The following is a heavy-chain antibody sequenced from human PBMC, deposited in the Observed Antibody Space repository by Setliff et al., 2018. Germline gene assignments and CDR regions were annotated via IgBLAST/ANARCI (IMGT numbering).Heavy chain of an antibody. V-gene: IGHV1-18*01. J-gene: IGHJ4*02. CDR2: INNYNFNT. CDR1: GYKFTNYG. Sequence: ASVKVSCKASGYKFTNYGVTWVRHAPGQGLEWIGWINNYNFNTNYAQKLQGRVTMTTDTSTSTAYMELMSLRAEDTDVYYCARINFYVSSGYYYAPELWGQGTTVTVSS. D-gene: IGHD3-22*01. CDR3: ARINFYVSSGYYYAPEL.